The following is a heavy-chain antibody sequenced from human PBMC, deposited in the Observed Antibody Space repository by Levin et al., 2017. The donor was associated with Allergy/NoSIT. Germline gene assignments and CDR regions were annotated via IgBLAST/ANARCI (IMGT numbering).Heavy chain of an antibody. Sequence: GASVKVSCKASGGTFSSYAISWVRQAPGQGLEWMGGIIPIFGTANYAQKFQGRVTITADESTSTAYMELSSLRSEDTAVYYCARDRYCSGGSCYSSLFGGLFDYWGQGTLVTVSS. CDR1: GGTFSSYA. CDR2: IIPIFGTA. CDR3: ARDRYCSGGSCYSSLFGGLFDY. J-gene: IGHJ4*02. V-gene: IGHV1-69*13. D-gene: IGHD2-15*01.